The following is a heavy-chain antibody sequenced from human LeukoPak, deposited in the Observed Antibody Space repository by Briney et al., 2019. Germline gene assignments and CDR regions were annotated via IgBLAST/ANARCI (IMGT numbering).Heavy chain of an antibody. D-gene: IGHD3-16*01. CDR2: MRSDGTSK. CDR1: GFSLTTYG. CDR3: AKDRPIKGGFDP. Sequence: PGGSLRLSCVASGFSLTTYGMLWVRQAPGKGLQWVAFMRSDGTSKYYGDSVDGRFTISRDNSKSTLYLLMNSLSAEDTGIYYCAKDRPIKGGFDPWGQGTPVTVSS. J-gene: IGHJ5*02. V-gene: IGHV3-30*02.